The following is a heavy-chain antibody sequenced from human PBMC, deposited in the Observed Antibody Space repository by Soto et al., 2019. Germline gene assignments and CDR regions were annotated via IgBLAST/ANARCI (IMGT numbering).Heavy chain of an antibody. D-gene: IGHD3-3*01. V-gene: IGHV4-59*01. CDR1: GGSISSYY. Sequence: SETLSLTCTVSGGSISSYYWSWIRQPPGKGLEWIGYIYYSGSTNYNPSLKSRVTISVDTSKNQFSLKLSSVTAADTAVYYCASSGSDFWSGYYSTFDYWGQGTLVTVSS. CDR2: IYYSGST. CDR3: ASSGSDFWSGYYSTFDY. J-gene: IGHJ4*02.